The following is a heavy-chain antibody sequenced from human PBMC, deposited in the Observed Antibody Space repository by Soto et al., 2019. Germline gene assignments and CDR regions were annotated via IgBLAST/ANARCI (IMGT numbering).Heavy chain of an antibody. J-gene: IGHJ6*02. CDR1: GYTFTSYG. V-gene: IGHV1-18*01. D-gene: IGHD3-10*01. CDR3: ARDTVLWFGELFYGMDV. Sequence: QVQLVQSGAEVKKPGASVKVSCKASGYTFTSYGISWVRQAPGQELEWMGWISAYNGNTNYAQKLQGRVTMTTDTSTSTAYMELRSLRSDDTAVYYCARDTVLWFGELFYGMDVWGQGTTVTVSS. CDR2: ISAYNGNT.